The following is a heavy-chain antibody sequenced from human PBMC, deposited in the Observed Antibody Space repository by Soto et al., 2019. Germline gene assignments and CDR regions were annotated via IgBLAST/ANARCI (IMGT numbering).Heavy chain of an antibody. CDR3: GRDPSDYPFDY. D-gene: IGHD4-17*01. CDR1: VVTFRSYS. CDR2: ISSSSSYI. Sequence: GGFLRLPYGASVVTFRSYSMNWVRQAPGKGLEWVSSISSSSSYIYYADSVKGRFTISRDNAKHSLCLQMNSLRAEDTAVYYCGRDPSDYPFDYWGQGTLVTVSS. V-gene: IGHV3-21*01. J-gene: IGHJ4*02.